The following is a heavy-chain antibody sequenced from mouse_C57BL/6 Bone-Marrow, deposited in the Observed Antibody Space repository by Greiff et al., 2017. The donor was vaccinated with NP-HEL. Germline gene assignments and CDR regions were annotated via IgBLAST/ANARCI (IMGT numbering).Heavy chain of an antibody. CDR2: INPSNGGT. Sequence: QVQLQQPGTELVKPGASVKLSCKASGYTFTSYWMHWVKQRPGQGLEWIGNINPSNGGTNYNEKLKSKATLTVDKSSSTAYMQLSSLTSEDSAVYYCARTGYDYDDAMDYWGQGTSVTVSS. CDR3: ARTGYDYDDAMDY. D-gene: IGHD2-4*01. V-gene: IGHV1-53*01. J-gene: IGHJ4*01. CDR1: GYTFTSYW.